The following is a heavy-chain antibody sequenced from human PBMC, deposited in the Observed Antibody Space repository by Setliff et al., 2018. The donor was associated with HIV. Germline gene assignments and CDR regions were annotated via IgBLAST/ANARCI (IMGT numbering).Heavy chain of an antibody. CDR1: GGSFIGSSFQ. Sequence: PSETLSLTCNISGGSFIGSSFQSTWIRQAPGKGLEWIGDIAYSGTTMYFNYNPSLESRLSLSEDTSRHQFSLKLTSVTADDTGIYYCARGPPFAYWGQGLLVTVSS. CDR3: ARGPPFAY. J-gene: IGHJ4*02. V-gene: IGHV4-39*07. CDR2: IAYSGTTMYF.